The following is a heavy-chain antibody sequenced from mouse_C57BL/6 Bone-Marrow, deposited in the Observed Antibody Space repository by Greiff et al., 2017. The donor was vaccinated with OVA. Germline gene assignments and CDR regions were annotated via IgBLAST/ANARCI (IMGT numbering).Heavy chain of an antibody. CDR2: IDPESGGT. J-gene: IGHJ4*01. CDR3: TRGYSHYYAMDY. CDR1: GYTFTDYE. V-gene: IGHV1-15*01. D-gene: IGHD2-12*01. Sequence: QVQLQQSGAELVRPGASVTLSCKASGYTFTDYEMHWVKQTPVHGLEWIGAIDPESGGTAYNQKFKGKAILTADKSSSTAYMELRSLTSEDSAVDYYTRGYSHYYAMDYWGQGTSVTVSS.